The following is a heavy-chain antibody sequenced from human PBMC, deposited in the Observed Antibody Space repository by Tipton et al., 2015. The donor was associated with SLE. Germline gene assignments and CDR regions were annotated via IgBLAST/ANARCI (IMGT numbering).Heavy chain of an antibody. J-gene: IGHJ1*01. CDR2: IYYSGST. CDR3: ARGGGDIVFFQH. V-gene: IGHV4-59*01. D-gene: IGHD2-15*01. Sequence: LRLSCTASGGSISSYYWSWIRQPPGKGLEWIGYIYYSGSTNYNPSLKSRVTISVDTSKNQFSLKLSFVTAADTAVYYCARGGGDIVFFQHWGQGTLVTVSS. CDR1: GGSISSYY.